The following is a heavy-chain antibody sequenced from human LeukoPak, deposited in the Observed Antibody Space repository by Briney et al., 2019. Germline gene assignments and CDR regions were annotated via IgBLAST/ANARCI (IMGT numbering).Heavy chain of an antibody. D-gene: IGHD6-19*01. CDR1: GGSISSYY. CDR3: ARDGWSTGDSNWFDP. CDR2: IYYSGST. V-gene: IGHV4-59*12. Sequence: SETLSLTCTVSGGSISSYYWSWIRQPPGKGLEWIAYIYYSGSTNYNPSLKSRVTISVDTSKNQFSLKLSSVTAADTAVYYCARDGWSTGDSNWFDPWGQGTLVTVSS. J-gene: IGHJ5*02.